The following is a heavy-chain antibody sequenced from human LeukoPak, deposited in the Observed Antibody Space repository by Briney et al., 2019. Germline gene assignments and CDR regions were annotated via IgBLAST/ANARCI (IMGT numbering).Heavy chain of an antibody. D-gene: IGHD1-26*01. Sequence: GGSLRLSCTASGFTFSSYAMHWVRQAPGKGLEWVAIISYDGRDKYYADSVKGRFTISRDNSKNTLYLQMNSLRTEDTAVNYCARSREVGATSFGFGMDVWGQGTTVTVSS. CDR2: ISYDGRDK. CDR3: ARSREVGATSFGFGMDV. V-gene: IGHV3-30*04. J-gene: IGHJ6*02. CDR1: GFTFSSYA.